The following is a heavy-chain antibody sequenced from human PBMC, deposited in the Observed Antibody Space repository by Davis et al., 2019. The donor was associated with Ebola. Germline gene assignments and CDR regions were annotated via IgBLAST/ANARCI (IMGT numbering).Heavy chain of an antibody. Sequence: GESLKISCAASGFTFSSYWMSWVRQAPGKGLEWVSSISGGGGSTYYADSVKGRFTISRDNSKNTLFLQMNSLRAEDTAVYYCARVRGLTLLSYYYMDVWGKGTTVTVSS. V-gene: IGHV3-23*01. J-gene: IGHJ6*03. CDR3: ARVRGLTLLSYYYMDV. D-gene: IGHD3-16*01. CDR1: GFTFSSYW. CDR2: ISGGGGST.